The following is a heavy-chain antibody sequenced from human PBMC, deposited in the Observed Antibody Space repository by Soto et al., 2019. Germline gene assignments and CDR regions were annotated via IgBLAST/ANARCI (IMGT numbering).Heavy chain of an antibody. Sequence: QVQLQESGPGLVKPSETLSLTCTVSGGSISSYYWSWIRQPPGKGLEWIGYIYYSGSTNYNPSLKSRVTIAVDTSKTQFSLKLSSVTAADTAVYYCARQRPESRRYDYWGQGTLVTVSS. CDR3: ARQRPESRRYDY. J-gene: IGHJ4*02. CDR1: GGSISSYY. CDR2: IYYSGST. V-gene: IGHV4-59*08.